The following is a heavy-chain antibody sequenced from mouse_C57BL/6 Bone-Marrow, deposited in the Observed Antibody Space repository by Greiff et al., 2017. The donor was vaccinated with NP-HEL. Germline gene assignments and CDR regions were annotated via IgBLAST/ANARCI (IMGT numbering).Heavy chain of an antibody. CDR2: IRNKANGYTT. D-gene: IGHD2-3*01. CDR3: ARFRWFSGLAY. CDR1: GFTFTDYY. V-gene: IGHV7-3*01. Sequence: EVKLVESGGGLVQPGGSLSLSCAASGFTFTDYYMSWVRQPPGKTLEWLGFIRNKANGYTTEYSASVQGRFTISRDNSQSILYLQMNALRAEDSATYYCARFRWFSGLAYWGQGTLVTVSA. J-gene: IGHJ3*01.